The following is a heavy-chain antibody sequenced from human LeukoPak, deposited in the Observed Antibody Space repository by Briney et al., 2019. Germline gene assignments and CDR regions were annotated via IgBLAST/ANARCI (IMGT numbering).Heavy chain of an antibody. CDR2: INQEGSEK. D-gene: IGHD1-1*01. V-gene: IGHV3-7*02. Sequence: GGSLRLSCAASGFTFSTYWMSWIGQAPGKGLEWVANINQEGSEKNYVHSMRGRFTISSDNAKNSLYLQMNSLRGEDTAVYYCATVEATGRGLDYWGRGTLVTVSS. CDR3: ATVEATGRGLDY. J-gene: IGHJ4*02. CDR1: GFTFSTYW.